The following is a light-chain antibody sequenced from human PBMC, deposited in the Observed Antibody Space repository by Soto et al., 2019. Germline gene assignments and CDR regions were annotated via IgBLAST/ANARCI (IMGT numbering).Light chain of an antibody. V-gene: IGLV2-14*01. CDR2: NVS. CDR3: TSYTSSSTYV. Sequence: QSVLTQPASVSGSPGQSITISCTGTSSDVGGHNSVSWYQQHPGKAPKLMIYNVSNRPSGVSNRFSGSKSSNTASLTISGLLAEDEADYYCTSYTSSSTYVFGAGTKVTVL. CDR1: SSDVGGHNS. J-gene: IGLJ1*01.